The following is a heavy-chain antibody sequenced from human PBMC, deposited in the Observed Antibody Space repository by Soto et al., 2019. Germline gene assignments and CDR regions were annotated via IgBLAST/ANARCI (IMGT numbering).Heavy chain of an antibody. J-gene: IGHJ3*02. CDR1: GGSISSSSYY. V-gene: IGHV4-39*01. Sequence: PSETLFLTCTVSGGSISSSSYYWGWIRQPPGKGLEWIGSIYYSGSTYYNPSLKSRVTISVDTSKNQFSLKLSSVTAADTAVYYCARYFDWRSGFDIWGQGTTVTVS. CDR2: IYYSGST. D-gene: IGHD3-9*01. CDR3: ARYFDWRSGFDI.